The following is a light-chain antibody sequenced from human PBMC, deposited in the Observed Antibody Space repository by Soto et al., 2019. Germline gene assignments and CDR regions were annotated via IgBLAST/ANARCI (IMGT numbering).Light chain of an antibody. Sequence: EIVLTQSPGTLSLSPGERATLSCRASQNVGSRYLARYQQKPGQAPRLLIYGTSNRATGFPDRFSDSGSCTDFSLTISSLEPGDLAVYYSQQYGSSPRTFGQGTKVQIK. V-gene: IGKV3-20*01. CDR2: GTS. CDR1: QNVGSRY. J-gene: IGKJ1*01. CDR3: QQYGSSPRT.